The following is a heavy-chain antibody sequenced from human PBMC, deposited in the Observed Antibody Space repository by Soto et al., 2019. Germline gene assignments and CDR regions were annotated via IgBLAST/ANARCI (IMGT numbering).Heavy chain of an antibody. CDR3: ICDSPGERLPS. Sequence: GGSLRLSCAASGFTFSGSSVHWVRQASGKGLEWVGRIRNKANSYATAYAASVRGRFTISRDDSKNTAFLQMNSLNTEDTAVEDGICDSPGERLPSSGKGTLDTVSS. CDR1: GFTFSGSS. D-gene: IGHD1-26*01. CDR2: IRNKANSYAT. J-gene: IGHJ5*02. V-gene: IGHV3-73*01.